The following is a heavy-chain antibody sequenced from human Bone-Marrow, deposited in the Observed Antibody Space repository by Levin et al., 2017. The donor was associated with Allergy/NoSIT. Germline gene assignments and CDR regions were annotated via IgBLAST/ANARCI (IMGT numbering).Heavy chain of an antibody. D-gene: IGHD3-3*01. J-gene: IGHJ6*02. Sequence: ASETLSLTCSVSGDSITGYHWSWIRQPPGKGLEWIGYIYYNGSTYYNPSLKSRVTISLDTSKTQFSLKLTSVTAAATAVFYCARTRPRPPDDHYGSDVWGQGTTVTVSS. CDR2: IYYNGST. V-gene: IGHV4-59*01. CDR3: ARTRPRPPDDHYGSDV. CDR1: GDSITGYH.